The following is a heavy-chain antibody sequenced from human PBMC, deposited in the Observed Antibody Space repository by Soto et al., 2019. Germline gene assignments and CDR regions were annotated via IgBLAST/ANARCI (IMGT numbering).Heavy chain of an antibody. Sequence: QITLKESGPTLVKPTQTLTLTCTFSGFSLSTSGVGVGWIRQPPGKALEWLAFLYWDDDKRYSPSLKSRLTITKDTSKYQLLLTMTNMDPVDTATYYCARTSVNWGARGLVDYWGQGTLVTVAS. D-gene: IGHD7-27*01. J-gene: IGHJ4*02. V-gene: IGHV2-5*02. CDR1: GFSLSTSGVG. CDR2: LYWDDDK. CDR3: ARTSVNWGARGLVDY.